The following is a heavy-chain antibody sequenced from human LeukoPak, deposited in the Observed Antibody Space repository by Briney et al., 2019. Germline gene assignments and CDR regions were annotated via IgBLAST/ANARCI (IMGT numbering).Heavy chain of an antibody. CDR3: ARDRGQWLVLMETWFDP. CDR1: GYTFTGYY. J-gene: IGHJ5*02. CDR2: INPNSGGT. D-gene: IGHD6-19*01. Sequence: ASVKVSCKASGYTFTGYYMNWVRQAPGQGLEWMGRINPNSGGTNYAQKFQGRVTMTRDTSISTAYMELSRLRSDDTAVYYCARDRGQWLVLMETWFDPWGQGTLVTVSS. V-gene: IGHV1-2*06.